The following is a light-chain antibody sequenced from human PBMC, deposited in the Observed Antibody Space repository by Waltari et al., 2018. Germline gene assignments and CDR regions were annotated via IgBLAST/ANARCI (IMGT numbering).Light chain of an antibody. Sequence: DIVMTQSPDSLAVSLGERATINCKSSQTILYSTNNRNYLAWYQQKPGQPPKLLISWASTRESGVPDRFSGSGSETDFTLTISSLQAEDVAVYYCQHYYSIPRTFGPGTKVDIK. J-gene: IGKJ3*01. CDR2: WAS. CDR1: QTILYSTNNRNY. V-gene: IGKV4-1*01. CDR3: QHYYSIPRT.